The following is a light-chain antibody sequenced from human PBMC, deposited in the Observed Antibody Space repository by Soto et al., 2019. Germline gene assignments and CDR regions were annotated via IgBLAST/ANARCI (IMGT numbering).Light chain of an antibody. V-gene: IGKV1-39*01. Sequence: DIQMTQSPSSLSASVGGRVTITCRASQSISSYLNWYQQKPGKAPKLLIYAASSLQSGVPSRFSGSGSGTDFTLTISSLQPEDFATYYCQQSHSALTFGGGTKVDIK. CDR1: QSISSY. J-gene: IGKJ4*01. CDR2: AAS. CDR3: QQSHSALT.